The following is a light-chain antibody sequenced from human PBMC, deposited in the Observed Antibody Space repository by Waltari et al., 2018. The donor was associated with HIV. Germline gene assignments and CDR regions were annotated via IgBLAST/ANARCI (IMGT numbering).Light chain of an antibody. CDR1: QSVLYTSNNKNY. J-gene: IGKJ2*01. Sequence: DIVMTQSPDSLAVSLGERATINCKSSQSVLYTSNNKNYLAWYQQKPGQPPKLLIYWASTRELGVPDRFSGSWSGTDFTLTISSLQAEDVAVYYCQQYYSTPSRYTFGQGTELEIK. CDR2: WAS. V-gene: IGKV4-1*01. CDR3: QQYYSTPSRYT.